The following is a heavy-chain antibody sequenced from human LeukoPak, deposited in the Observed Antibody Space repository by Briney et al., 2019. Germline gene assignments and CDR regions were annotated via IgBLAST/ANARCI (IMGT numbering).Heavy chain of an antibody. CDR1: GGTFSSYA. CDR2: IIPIFGTA. V-gene: IGHV1-69*06. CDR3: ASTLMVYAIESSFDY. D-gene: IGHD2-8*01. Sequence: PVKVSCKASGGTFSSYAISWVRQAPGQGLEWMGGIIPIFGTANYAQKFQGRVTITADKSTSTAYMELSSLRSEDTAVYYCASTLMVYAIESSFDYWGQGTLVTVSS. J-gene: IGHJ4*02.